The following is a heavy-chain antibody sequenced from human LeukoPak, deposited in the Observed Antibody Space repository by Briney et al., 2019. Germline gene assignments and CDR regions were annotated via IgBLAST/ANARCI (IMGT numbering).Heavy chain of an antibody. CDR2: ISSSSSYI. Sequence: GGSLRLSCAASGFTFSSYSMNWVRQAPGKGLEWVSSISSSSSYIYYADSVKGRFTISRDNAKNSLYLQMNSLKASDTAMYYCARENGWSSDYWGQGTLVTVSS. V-gene: IGHV3-21*04. D-gene: IGHD6-19*01. CDR1: GFTFSSYS. J-gene: IGHJ4*02. CDR3: ARENGWSSDY.